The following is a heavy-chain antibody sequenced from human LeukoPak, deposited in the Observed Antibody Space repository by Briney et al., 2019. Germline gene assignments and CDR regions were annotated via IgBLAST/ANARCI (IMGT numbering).Heavy chain of an antibody. CDR2: LSSSGSTI. J-gene: IGHJ6*04. CDR3: AELGITMIGGV. D-gene: IGHD3-10*02. CDR1: GFTFSSYE. Sequence: GGSLRLSCAASGFTFSSYEMNWVRQAPGKGLEWVSYLSSSGSTIYYADSVKGRFPISRDNATNSLYLQMNSLRAEDTAVYYCAELGITMIGGVWGKGTTVTISS. V-gene: IGHV3-48*03.